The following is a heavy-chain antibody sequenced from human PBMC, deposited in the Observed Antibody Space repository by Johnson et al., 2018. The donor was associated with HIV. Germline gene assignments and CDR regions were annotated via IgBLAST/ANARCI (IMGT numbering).Heavy chain of an antibody. CDR3: APLGDAFDI. Sequence: QVQLVESGGGVVQPGRSLRLSCAASGFTFSSYGMHWVRQAPGKGLEWVAVISYDGINKYYADSVKGRFTISRDNSKNTLYLQMNSLRAEDTAVYYCAPLGDAFDIWGQGTMVTVSS. J-gene: IGHJ3*02. CDR1: GFTFSSYG. V-gene: IGHV3-30*03. D-gene: IGHD7-27*01. CDR2: ISYDGINK.